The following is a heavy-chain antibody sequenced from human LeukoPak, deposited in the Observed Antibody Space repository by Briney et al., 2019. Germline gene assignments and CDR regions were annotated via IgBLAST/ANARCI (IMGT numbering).Heavy chain of an antibody. J-gene: IGHJ5*02. CDR3: ARVEKVLWFGELDHPMNWFDP. V-gene: IGHV4-59*01. D-gene: IGHD3-10*01. CDR1: GGSISSYY. Sequence: SETLSLTCTISGGSISSYYWSWIRQPPGKGLEWIGYIYYSGSTNYNPSLKSRVTISVDTSKNQFSLKLSSVTAADTAVYYCARVEKVLWFGELDHPMNWFDPWGQGTLVTVSS. CDR2: IYYSGST.